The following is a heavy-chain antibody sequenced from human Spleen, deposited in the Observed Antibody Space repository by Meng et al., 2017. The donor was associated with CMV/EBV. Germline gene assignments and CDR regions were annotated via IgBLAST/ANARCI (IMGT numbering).Heavy chain of an antibody. CDR1: GFTFRNYW. Sequence: GESLKISCAGSGFTFRNYWMTWVRQAPGKGLEWVAAISGGGGSTYYADSVKGRFTISRDHSKNTVHLQMNTLRVEDTAVYYCAKTTTGTTWDAFDVWGHGTMVTVS. V-gene: IGHV3-23*01. CDR3: AKTTTGTTWDAFDV. D-gene: IGHD1-1*01. CDR2: ISGGGGST. J-gene: IGHJ3*01.